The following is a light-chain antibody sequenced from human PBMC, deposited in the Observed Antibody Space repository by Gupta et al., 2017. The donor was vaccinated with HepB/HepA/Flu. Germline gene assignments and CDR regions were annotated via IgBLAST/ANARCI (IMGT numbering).Light chain of an antibody. CDR3: TSYTSSSTRVV. V-gene: IGLV2-14*01. Sequence: QSALTQPASVSGSPGQSITISCTGTSSDVGGYNYVSWYQQHPVKAPKLIIYDVSNRPSGVYNRFSGSKAGNTASPTISGLQAEDEAYYYCTSYTSSSTRVVFGGGTKLTVL. CDR2: DVS. CDR1: SSDVGGYNY. J-gene: IGLJ3*02.